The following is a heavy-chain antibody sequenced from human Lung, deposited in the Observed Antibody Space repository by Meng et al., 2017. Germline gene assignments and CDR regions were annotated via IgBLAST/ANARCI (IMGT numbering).Heavy chain of an antibody. V-gene: IGHV4-34*01. CDR1: GGSFSDYY. D-gene: IGHD4-11*01. J-gene: IGHJ4*02. CDR2: INHSGST. Sequence: QVQIHTWGAGMLKPSETLSLTCVVSGGSFSDYYWSWIRQPPGKGLEWIGEINHSGSTNYNPSLESRATISVDTSQNNLSLKLSSVTAADSAVYYCARGPTTMAHDFDYWGQGTLVTVSS. CDR3: ARGPTTMAHDFDY.